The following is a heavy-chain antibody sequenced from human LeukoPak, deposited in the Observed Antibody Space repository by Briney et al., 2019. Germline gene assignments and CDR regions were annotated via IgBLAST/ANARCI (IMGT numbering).Heavy chain of an antibody. Sequence: GGSLRLSCSASGFTLSSYAMHWVRQAPGKGLEYVSAISSNGGSTYYADSVKGRFTISRDNSKNTLYLQMSSLRAEDTAVYYCVKDRVEIVVVVAAKFPTVLDIWGQGTMVTVSS. V-gene: IGHV3-64D*06. J-gene: IGHJ3*02. CDR1: GFTLSSYA. CDR2: ISSNGGST. CDR3: VKDRVEIVVVVAAKFPTVLDI. D-gene: IGHD2-15*01.